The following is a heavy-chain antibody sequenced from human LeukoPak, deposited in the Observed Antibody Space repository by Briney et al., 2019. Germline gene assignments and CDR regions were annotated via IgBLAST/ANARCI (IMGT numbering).Heavy chain of an antibody. D-gene: IGHD5-18*01. CDR2: ISTGGNYR. CDR3: AGLLKDTAMGLDDY. Sequence: GGSLRLSCAASGFTFRKYNMNCVRQAPGKGLEWVSRISTGGNYRYYADSLKGRFTISRDNAKNSLYLQINSLRAEDTAVYYCAGLLKDTAMGLDDYWGQGTLVTVSS. CDR1: GFTFRKYN. J-gene: IGHJ4*02. V-gene: IGHV3-21*01.